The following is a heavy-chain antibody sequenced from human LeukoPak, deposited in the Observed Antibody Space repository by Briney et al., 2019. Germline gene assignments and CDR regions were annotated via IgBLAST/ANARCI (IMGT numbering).Heavy chain of an antibody. CDR1: GFTFTDYW. CDR2: IRQDGGEK. J-gene: IGHJ4*01. V-gene: IGHV3-7*01. CDR3: ARDGTAAGLYFDL. Sequence: GGSLRLSCAVSGFTFTDYWMNWVRQAPGKGLEWVASIRQDGGEKSYVDSVKGRFTISRDNTKSSLYLQINSLRAEDTAVYYCARDGTAAGLYFDLWGQGTLVTVSS. D-gene: IGHD6-13*01.